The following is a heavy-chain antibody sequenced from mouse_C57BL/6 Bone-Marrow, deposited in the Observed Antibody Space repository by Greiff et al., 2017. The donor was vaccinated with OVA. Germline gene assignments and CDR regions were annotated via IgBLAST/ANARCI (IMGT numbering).Heavy chain of an antibody. CDR3: ASHGRDLV. CDR2: ISYDGSN. CDR1: GYSITSGYY. Sequence: VQLKESGPGLVKPSQSLSLTCSVTGYSITSGYYWNWIRQFPGNKLEWMGYISYDGSNNYNPSLKNRISITRDTSKNQFFLKLNSVTTEDTATYYCASHGRDLVWGTGTTVTVSS. J-gene: IGHJ1*03. D-gene: IGHD1-1*01. V-gene: IGHV3-6*01.